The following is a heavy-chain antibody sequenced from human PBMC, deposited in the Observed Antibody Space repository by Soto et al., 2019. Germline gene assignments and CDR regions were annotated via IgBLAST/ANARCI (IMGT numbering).Heavy chain of an antibody. D-gene: IGHD2-2*01. J-gene: IGHJ6*02. CDR1: GGTFSSYT. CDR3: ARGENAPAFVDYYGMDV. CDR2: IIPILGIA. V-gene: IGHV1-69*02. Sequence: QVQLVQSGAEVKKPGSSVKVSCKASGGTFSSYTISWVRQAPGQGLEWMGRIIPILGIANYAQKFRGRVTITADKSTSTAYMELSSLRSEDTAVYYCARGENAPAFVDYYGMDVWGQGTTVTVSS.